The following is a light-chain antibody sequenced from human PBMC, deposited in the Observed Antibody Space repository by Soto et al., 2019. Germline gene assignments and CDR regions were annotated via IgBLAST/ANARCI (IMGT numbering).Light chain of an antibody. CDR2: DVN. CDR3: SSYTGSTTVVV. CDR1: SSDVGRYNH. V-gene: IGLV2-18*02. J-gene: IGLJ2*01. Sequence: QSALTQPPSVSGSPGQSVTISCTGTSSDVGRYNHVSWYQQSPGTAPKLIIYDVNNRPSGVPDRFSGSKSGNTASLTISGRQAEDEADYYCSSYTGSTTVVVFGGGTKVTVL.